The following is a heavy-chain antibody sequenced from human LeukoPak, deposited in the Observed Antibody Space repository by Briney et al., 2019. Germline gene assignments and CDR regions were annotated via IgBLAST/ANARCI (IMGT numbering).Heavy chain of an antibody. D-gene: IGHD6-13*01. CDR1: GYTFTGYY. CDR2: INPNSGGT. V-gene: IGHV1-2*02. J-gene: IGHJ6*02. Sequence: ASVKVSCKASGYTFTGYYMHWVRQAPGQGLEWKGWINPNSGGTNYAQKFQGRVTMTRDTSISTAYMELSRLRSDDTAVYYCARGKAAAARPYYYYYGMDVWGQGTTVTVSS. CDR3: ARGKAAAARPYYYYYGMDV.